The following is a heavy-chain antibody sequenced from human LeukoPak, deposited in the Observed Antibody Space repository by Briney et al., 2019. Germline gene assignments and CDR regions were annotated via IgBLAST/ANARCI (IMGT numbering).Heavy chain of an antibody. CDR1: GFTCSRYR. CDR2: IKHGASEK. J-gene: IGHJ4*02. D-gene: IGHD3-10*01. V-gene: IGHV3-7*04. CDR3: ARGYGSGSYTPTKN. Sequence: GGSLRLLCATPGFTCSRYRMSWVRQAPWKGLEGVPNIKHGASEKYYVDSVEGRFTISRDDAKNSLYLEMNSLRVEDTAVYYCARGYGSGSYTPTKNWGQGVLVTVSS.